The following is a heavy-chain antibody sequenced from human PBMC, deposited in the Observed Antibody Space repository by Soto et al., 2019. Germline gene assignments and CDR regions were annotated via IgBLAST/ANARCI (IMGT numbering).Heavy chain of an antibody. CDR1: GYSFTSYW. D-gene: IGHD6-19*01. J-gene: IGHJ6*02. CDR2: IYPGDSDT. CDR3: ARPEQWLGNYYYYGMDV. Sequence: PXESLTMCFKGSGYSFTSYWIGWVRQMPGKGLEWMGIIYPGDSDTRYSPSFQGQVTTSADKSISTAYLQWSSLKASDTAMYYCARPEQWLGNYYYYGMDVWGQGTKVTVSS. V-gene: IGHV5-51*01.